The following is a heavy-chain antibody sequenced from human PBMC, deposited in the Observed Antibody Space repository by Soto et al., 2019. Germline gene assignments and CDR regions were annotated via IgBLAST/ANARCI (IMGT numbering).Heavy chain of an antibody. CDR3: AKDAEQWLAYYFDY. CDR1: GFTFSSYG. CDR2: IRCDGSST. J-gene: IGHJ4*02. D-gene: IGHD6-19*01. V-gene: IGHV3-23*01. Sequence: GGSLRLSCAASGFTFSSYGMHWVRQAPGKGLEWVSVIRCDGSSTYYADSVKGRFTISRDNSKNTLYLQMNSLRAEDTAVYYCAKDAEQWLAYYFDYWGQGTLVTVSS.